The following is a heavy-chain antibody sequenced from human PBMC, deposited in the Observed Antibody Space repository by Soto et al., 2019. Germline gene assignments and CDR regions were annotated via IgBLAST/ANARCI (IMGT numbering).Heavy chain of an antibody. Sequence: GGSLRLSCAASGFTFSNFAMNWVRQAPGKGLEWVSAISGSGESTYFADSVKGRFTISRDDSKNTVHLQLNSLKAEDTAVYYCAKDGGITMFRGRARGFDIWGPGTMVTVSS. J-gene: IGHJ3*02. V-gene: IGHV3-23*01. CDR2: ISGSGEST. CDR3: AKDGGITMFRGRARGFDI. CDR1: GFTFSNFA. D-gene: IGHD3-10*01.